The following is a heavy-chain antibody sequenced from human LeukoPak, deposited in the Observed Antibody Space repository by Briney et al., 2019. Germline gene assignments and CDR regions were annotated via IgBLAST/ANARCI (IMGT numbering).Heavy chain of an antibody. D-gene: IGHD1-26*01. Sequence: AGESLKISCQVSGYTSTSHWISWVRQMPGKGLEWMGKIDPSDSYTKYSPSFQGHVTISTDKSITTAYLQWSSLKASDTAMYYCARHVGITSASDYWGQGTLVTVSS. CDR2: IDPSDSYT. CDR3: ARHVGITSASDY. J-gene: IGHJ4*02. V-gene: IGHV5-10-1*01. CDR1: GYTSTSHW.